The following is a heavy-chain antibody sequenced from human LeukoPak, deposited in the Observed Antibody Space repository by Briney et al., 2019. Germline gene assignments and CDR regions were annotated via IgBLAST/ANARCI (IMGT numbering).Heavy chain of an antibody. CDR2: ITSGSSPI. D-gene: IGHD4-17*01. V-gene: IGHV3-48*02. CDR1: GFTFRSYS. CDR3: ARRAYGDDSFDY. J-gene: IGHJ4*02. Sequence: GGSLRPSCAASGFTFRSYSMNWVRQAPGKGLEWVSYITSGSSPIYYADSVKGRFTISRDNAKNSLYLQMNSLRDEDTAVYYCARRAYGDDSFDYWGQGTLVTVSS.